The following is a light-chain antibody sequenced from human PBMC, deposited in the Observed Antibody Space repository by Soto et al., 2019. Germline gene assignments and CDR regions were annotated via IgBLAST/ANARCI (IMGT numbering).Light chain of an antibody. CDR3: SSLTTSFTYV. Sequence: QSVLTQPPSASGTPGQSLTISCSGGYSNIGSHYVSWYQQHPGKAPKLLLSEVSNRPSGVSDRFSGSKSGNTASLTISGLQAEDEADYYCSSLTTSFTYVFGTGTKLTVL. CDR1: YSNIGSHY. CDR2: EVS. J-gene: IGLJ1*01. V-gene: IGLV2-14*01.